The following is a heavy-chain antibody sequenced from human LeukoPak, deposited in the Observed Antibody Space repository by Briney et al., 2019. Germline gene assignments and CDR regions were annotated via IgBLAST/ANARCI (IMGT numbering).Heavy chain of an antibody. CDR2: IYLSGNT. CDR1: GVPTISYY. V-gene: IGHV4-4*07. D-gene: IGHD3-10*01. CDR3: ASGYVGSSPFEY. J-gene: IGHJ4*02. Sequence: SETLSLTCTVSGVPTISYYWSWIRQSAGKGLEWIGRIYLSGNTKYNPSLKSRGTISVDKSKNQFSLKLSYVTAADTAMYYCASGYVGSSPFEYWGQGTLVTVSS.